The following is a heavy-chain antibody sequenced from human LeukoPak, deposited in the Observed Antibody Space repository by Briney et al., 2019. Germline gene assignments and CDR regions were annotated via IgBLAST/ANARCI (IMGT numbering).Heavy chain of an antibody. CDR3: ARDMDPYSSSWYPY. Sequence: GGSLRLSCAASGFFFSSNAMIWVRRAPGKGLEWVSSISGRDSGTYYSDSVKGRFTISRDNSKNTLYLRMNSLRAEDTAVYYCARDMDPYSSSWYPYWGQGTLVTVSS. V-gene: IGHV3-23*01. CDR1: GFFFSSNA. D-gene: IGHD6-13*01. J-gene: IGHJ4*02. CDR2: ISGRDSGT.